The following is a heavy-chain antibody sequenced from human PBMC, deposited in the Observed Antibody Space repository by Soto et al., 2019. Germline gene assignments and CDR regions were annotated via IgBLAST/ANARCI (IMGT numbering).Heavy chain of an antibody. V-gene: IGHV3-23*01. J-gene: IGHJ6*02. Sequence: PGGSLRLSCAASGFPFSTYAMSWVRQAPGKGPEWVSGIRGTGDNTYYADSVKGRFTISRDNSKNTLSLQINSLRAEDTAVYYCAKGRGEYFDSSGYRQYYYAPDVWGQGTTVTVSS. CDR3: AKGRGEYFDSSGYRQYYYAPDV. D-gene: IGHD3-22*01. CDR1: GFPFSTYA. CDR2: IRGTGDNT.